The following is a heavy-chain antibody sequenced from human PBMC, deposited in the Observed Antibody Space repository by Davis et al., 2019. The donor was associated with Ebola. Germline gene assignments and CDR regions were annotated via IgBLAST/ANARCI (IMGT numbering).Heavy chain of an antibody. CDR2: IDYSGGT. J-gene: IGHJ4*02. CDR1: GGSISSSSYY. Sequence: PSPTLSLTCTVSGGSISSSSYYWGWIRPPPGKGLDWFGSIDYSGGTYYNPSLKSRVTISVDTSKNQFSLKLSSVTAADTAVYYCARGPVGASLRFDYWGQGTLVTVSS. CDR3: ARGPVGASLRFDY. D-gene: IGHD1-26*01. V-gene: IGHV4-39*07.